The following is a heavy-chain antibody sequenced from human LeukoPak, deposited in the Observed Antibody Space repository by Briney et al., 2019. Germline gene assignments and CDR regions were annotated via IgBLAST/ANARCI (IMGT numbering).Heavy chain of an antibody. Sequence: GASVKVSCKASGYAFTSHGFSWVRQAPGQGLEWMGWMNPNSGNTGYAQKFQGRVTITRNTSISTAYMGLSSLRSEDTAVYYCAREYGYSSWGQGTMVTVSS. V-gene: IGHV1-8*01. D-gene: IGHD6-13*01. CDR1: GYAFTSHG. J-gene: IGHJ3*01. CDR3: AREYGYSS. CDR2: MNPNSGNT.